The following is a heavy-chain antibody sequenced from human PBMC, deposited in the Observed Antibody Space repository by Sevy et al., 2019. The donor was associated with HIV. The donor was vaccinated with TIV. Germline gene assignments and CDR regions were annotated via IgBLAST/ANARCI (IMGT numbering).Heavy chain of an antibody. J-gene: IGHJ4*02. CDR2: ISYDGSNK. CDR1: GFTFSSYA. V-gene: IGHV3-30-3*02. D-gene: IGHD3-10*01. CDR3: AKITMVRGVVGGFDY. Sequence: GGSLRLSCAASGFTFSSYAMHWVRQAPGKGLEWVAVISYDGSNKYYADSVKGRFTISRDNSKNTLYLQMNSLRAEDTVVYYCAKITMVRGVVGGFDYWGQGTLVTVSS.